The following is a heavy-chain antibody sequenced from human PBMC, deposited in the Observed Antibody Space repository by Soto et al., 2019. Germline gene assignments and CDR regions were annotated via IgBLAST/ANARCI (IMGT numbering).Heavy chain of an antibody. CDR1: GFSLSTSGVG. Sequence: QITLKESGPTLVKPTQTLTLTCTFSGFSLSTSGVGVGWIRQPPGKALEWLALIYWDDDKRYSPSLKSRLTSTTDTPKSQVVLTMTNMDPVDTATYYCAHSLIPNWGSRGAFDSWGQGTLVTVSS. CDR3: AHSLIPNWGSRGAFDS. D-gene: IGHD7-27*01. J-gene: IGHJ4*02. CDR2: IYWDDDK. V-gene: IGHV2-5*02.